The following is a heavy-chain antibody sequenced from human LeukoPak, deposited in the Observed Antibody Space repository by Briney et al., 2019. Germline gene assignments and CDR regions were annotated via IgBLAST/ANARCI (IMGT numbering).Heavy chain of an antibody. CDR2: IIPIFGTA. D-gene: IGHD3-10*01. V-gene: IGHV1-69*13. Sequence: PEASVKVSCKASGGTFSSYAISWVRQAPGQGLEWMGGIIPIFGTANYAQKFQGRVTITADESTSTAYMELSSLRSEDTAVYYCARGVVRERGNWFDPWGQGTLVTVSS. CDR3: ARGVVRERGNWFDP. CDR1: GGTFSSYA. J-gene: IGHJ5*02.